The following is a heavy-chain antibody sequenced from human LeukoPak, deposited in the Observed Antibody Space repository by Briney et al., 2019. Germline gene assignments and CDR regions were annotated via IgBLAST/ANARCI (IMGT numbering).Heavy chain of an antibody. CDR3: AKGEAYYDFWSGYSNYYYYMDV. J-gene: IGHJ6*03. CDR1: GFTFSDYY. D-gene: IGHD3-3*01. V-gene: IGHV3-11*01. CDR2: ISTSGTAI. Sequence: PGGSLRLSCAASGFTFSDYYMSWIRQAPGKGLEWVSYISTSGTAIYYADSVKGRFTISRDNSKNTLYLQMNSLRAEDTAVYYCAKGEAYYDFWSGYSNYYYYMDVWGKGTTVTVSS.